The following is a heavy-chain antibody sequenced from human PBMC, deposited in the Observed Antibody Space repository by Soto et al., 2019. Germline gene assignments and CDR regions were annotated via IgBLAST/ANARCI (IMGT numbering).Heavy chain of an antibody. D-gene: IGHD2-21*02. J-gene: IGHJ6*02. CDR1: GGSISSGGYY. Sequence: QVQLQESGPGLVKPSQTLSLTCTVSGGSISSGGYYWSWIRQHPGKGLEWIGYIYYSGSTYSNPSPKSRVTITVETYKNQISLTLSFVTAADTDADDCDCVCGGDRQDDIDVCGHGTTVTVSS. CDR3: DCVCGGDRQDDIDV. CDR2: IYYSGST. V-gene: IGHV4-31*08.